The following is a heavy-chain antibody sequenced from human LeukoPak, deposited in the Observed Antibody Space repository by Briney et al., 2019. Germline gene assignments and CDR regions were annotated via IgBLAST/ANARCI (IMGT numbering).Heavy chain of an antibody. Sequence: GGSLRLSCTASGFAFDEHGMSWIRQVPGKELEWVSGINWSGGSTGYADPLRGRFTISRDNAKNSLYLQMDSLRAEDTALYYCARAPITSPFYFDYWGQGTLVTVSS. CDR2: INWSGGST. D-gene: IGHD2-2*01. CDR1: GFAFDEHG. V-gene: IGHV3-20*04. CDR3: ARAPITSPFYFDY. J-gene: IGHJ4*02.